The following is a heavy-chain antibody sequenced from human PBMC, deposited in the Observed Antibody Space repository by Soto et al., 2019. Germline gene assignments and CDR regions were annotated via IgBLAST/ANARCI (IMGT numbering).Heavy chain of an antibody. Sequence: ASVKVSCKASGYTFTSYGISWVRQAPGQGLEWMGWISAYNGNTNYAQKLQGRVTMTTDTSTSTAYMELRSLRSDDTAVYYCAKRPSGYSDWLAYYFDYRGQGTLVTVSS. CDR3: AKRPSGYSDWLAYYFDY. D-gene: IGHD5-12*01. V-gene: IGHV1-18*01. CDR2: ISAYNGNT. CDR1: GYTFTSYG. J-gene: IGHJ4*02.